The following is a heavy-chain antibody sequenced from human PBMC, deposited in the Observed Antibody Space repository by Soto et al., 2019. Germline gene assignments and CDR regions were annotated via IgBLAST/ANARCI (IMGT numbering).Heavy chain of an antibody. V-gene: IGHV4-31*01. CDR1: GGSISSGGYY. J-gene: IGHJ4*02. Sequence: QVQLQESGPGLVKPSQTLSLTCTVSGGSISSGGYYWSWIRQHPGKGLEWIGYIYYSGSTYYNPSLKCPVTISVDTSKNQFSLKLSSVTAADTAVYYCASSNCSGGSCYDDYWGQGTLVTVSS. CDR3: ASSNCSGGSCYDDY. CDR2: IYYSGST. D-gene: IGHD2-15*01.